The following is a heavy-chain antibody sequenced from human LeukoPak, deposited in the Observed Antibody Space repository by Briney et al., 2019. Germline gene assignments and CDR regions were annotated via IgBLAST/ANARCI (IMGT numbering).Heavy chain of an antibody. Sequence: SETLSLTCTVSGYSISSGYYWGWIRQPPGKGLEWIGSIYHSGSTYYNPSLKSRVTISVDTSKNHFSLKLSSVTAADTAVYYCARRKRPRIVVVFTVSYFDYWGQGTLVTVSS. V-gene: IGHV4-38-2*02. CDR3: ARRKRPRIVVVFTVSYFDY. CDR2: IYHSGST. J-gene: IGHJ4*02. D-gene: IGHD3-22*01. CDR1: GYSISSGYY.